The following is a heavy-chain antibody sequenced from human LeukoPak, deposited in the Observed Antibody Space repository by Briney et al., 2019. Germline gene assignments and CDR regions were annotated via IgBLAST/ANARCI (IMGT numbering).Heavy chain of an antibody. Sequence: SESLSLTCTVSGDSISFFYCSWIRQPAGRGLEWTGRISTSGSHNYNTSLKSRVTMSVDTSKKQFSLKLSSVTAADTAVYYCARGDDSSGQAYWSQGTLVTVSS. V-gene: IGHV4-4*07. CDR1: GDSISFFY. CDR2: ISTSGSH. J-gene: IGHJ4*02. CDR3: ARGDDSSGQAY. D-gene: IGHD3-22*01.